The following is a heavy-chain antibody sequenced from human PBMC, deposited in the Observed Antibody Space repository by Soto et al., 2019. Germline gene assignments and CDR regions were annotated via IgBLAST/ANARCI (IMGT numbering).Heavy chain of an antibody. D-gene: IGHD3-22*01. J-gene: IGHJ4*02. CDR1: GGTFSSYA. Sequence: QVQLVQSGAEVKKPGSSVNVSCKASGGTFSSYAISWVRQAPGQGLEWMGGIIPIFGTANYAQKFQGRVTITADESTSTAYMELSSLRSEDTAVYYCARSPTYYYDSSGPLFDYWGQGTLVTVSS. V-gene: IGHV1-69*01. CDR3: ARSPTYYYDSSGPLFDY. CDR2: IIPIFGTA.